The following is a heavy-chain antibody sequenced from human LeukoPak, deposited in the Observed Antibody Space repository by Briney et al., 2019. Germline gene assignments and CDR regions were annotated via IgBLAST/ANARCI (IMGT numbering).Heavy chain of an antibody. CDR2: IYYGRTT. Sequence: SETLSLTCTVSAGSISSSSHHWGWIRQSPGKGLEWIGSIYYGRTTYYNPSLNSRATISVVTSKNQFSLQLNSVTAADTAVYYCVRHDGRGGATMGALDSWGQGSLVTVFS. CDR3: VRHDGRGGATMGALDS. D-gene: IGHD5-12*01. CDR1: AGSISSSSHH. J-gene: IGHJ4*02. V-gene: IGHV4-39*01.